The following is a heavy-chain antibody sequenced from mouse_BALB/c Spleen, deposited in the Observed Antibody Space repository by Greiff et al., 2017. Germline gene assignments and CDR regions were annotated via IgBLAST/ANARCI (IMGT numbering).Heavy chain of an antibody. CDR3: ARGGYDGYFLFAY. J-gene: IGHJ3*01. D-gene: IGHD2-3*01. V-gene: IGHV3-2*02. Sequence: EVKLVESGPGLVKPSQSLSLTCTVTGYSITSDYAWNWIRQFPGNKLEWMGYISYSGSTSYNPSLKSRISITRDTSKNQFFLQLNSVTTEDTATYYCARGGYDGYFLFAYWGQGTLVTVSA. CDR1: GYSITSDYA. CDR2: ISYSGST.